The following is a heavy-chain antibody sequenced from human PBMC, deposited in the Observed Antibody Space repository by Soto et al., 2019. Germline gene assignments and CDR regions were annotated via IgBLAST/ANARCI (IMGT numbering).Heavy chain of an antibody. CDR1: GLTFSSYA. CDR3: AKDLGHPFDY. CDR2: ISGSGGST. Sequence: EVQLLESGGGLVQPGGSLRLSWEASGLTFSSYAMSWFRRAPGKGLEWVSAISGSGGSTYYADSVKGRFTISRDNSKNTLYLQMNSLRAEDTAVYYCAKDLGHPFDYWGQGTLVTVSS. J-gene: IGHJ4*02. V-gene: IGHV3-23*01.